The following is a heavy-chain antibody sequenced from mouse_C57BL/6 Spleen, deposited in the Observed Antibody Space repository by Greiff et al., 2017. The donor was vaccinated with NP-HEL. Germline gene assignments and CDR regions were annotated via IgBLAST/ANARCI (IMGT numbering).Heavy chain of an antibody. CDR1: GFSLTSYG. CDR2: IWRGGST. J-gene: IGHJ4*01. D-gene: IGHD2-1*01. CDR3: AKNRGHGNYVGYAMDY. V-gene: IGHV2-5*01. Sequence: VQLVESGPGLVQPSQSLSITCTVSGFSLTSYGVHWVRQSPGKGLEWLGVIWRGGSTDYNAAFMSRLSITKDNSKSQVFFKMNSLQADDTAIYYCAKNRGHGNYVGYAMDYWGQGTSVTVSS.